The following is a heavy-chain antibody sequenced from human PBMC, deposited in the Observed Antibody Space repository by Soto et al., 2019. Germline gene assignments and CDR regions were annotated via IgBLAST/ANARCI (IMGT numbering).Heavy chain of an antibody. D-gene: IGHD2-15*01. CDR2: IDYSGST. Sequence: QVQLQESGPGLVKPSQTLSLTCTVSGGSISSGGYYWSWIRQHPGNGLEWIGNIDYSGSTYYNPSLKSRVTISVDTSKNQLSLKLSSVAAADTAVYYCARDERGGYCSGGSCYYHNWCDPWGQGTLVTVSS. V-gene: IGHV4-31*03. CDR1: GGSISSGGYY. CDR3: ARDERGGYCSGGSCYYHNWCDP. J-gene: IGHJ5*02.